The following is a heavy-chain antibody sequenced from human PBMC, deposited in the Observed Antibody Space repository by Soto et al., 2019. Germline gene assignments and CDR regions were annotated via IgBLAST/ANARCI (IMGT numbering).Heavy chain of an antibody. V-gene: IGHV4-59*01. J-gene: IGHJ4*02. Sequence: SETLSLTCTVSGGSISSYYWSWIRQPPGKGLEWIGYIYYSGSTNYNPSLKSRVTISVDTSKNQFSLKLSSVTAADTAVYYCARSPLFYDSSGYFPGWGQGTLVTVSS. CDR1: GGSISSYY. D-gene: IGHD3-22*01. CDR2: IYYSGST. CDR3: ARSPLFYDSSGYFPG.